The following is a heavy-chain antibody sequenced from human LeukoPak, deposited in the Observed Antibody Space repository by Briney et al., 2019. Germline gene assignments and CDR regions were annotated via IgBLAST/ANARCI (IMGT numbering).Heavy chain of an antibody. Sequence: PGGSLRLSCVASGFTFSSYDMHWVRQAPGKGLEWVAVIRYDGSNKEYADSVKGRFTISRDNSKNTLYLQMNSLSPEDTAVYYCAKRGSLWDLDYWGQGTLVTVSS. J-gene: IGHJ4*02. CDR3: AKRGSLWDLDY. V-gene: IGHV3-33*06. CDR2: IRYDGSNK. D-gene: IGHD1-26*01. CDR1: GFTFSSYD.